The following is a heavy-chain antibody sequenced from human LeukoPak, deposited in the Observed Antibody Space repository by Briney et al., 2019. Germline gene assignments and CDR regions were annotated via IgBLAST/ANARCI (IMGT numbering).Heavy chain of an antibody. V-gene: IGHV1-46*01. CDR1: GYTFTSYY. CDR2: INPSGGST. D-gene: IGHD6-13*01. J-gene: IGHJ4*02. Sequence: GASVKVSCKASGYTFTSYYMHWVRQAPGQGLEWMGIINPSGGSTSYAQKFQGRVTMTRDTSTSTVYMELSSLRSEDTAVYYCARDRRAAAGYRSFDYWGQGTLVTVSS. CDR3: ARDRRAAAGYRSFDY.